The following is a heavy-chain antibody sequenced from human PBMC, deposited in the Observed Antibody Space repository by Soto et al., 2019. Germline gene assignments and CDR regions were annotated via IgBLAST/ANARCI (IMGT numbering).Heavy chain of an antibody. CDR2: ISAYNGNT. CDR1: GYTFTSYG. J-gene: IGHJ4*02. D-gene: IGHD3-22*01. V-gene: IGHV1-18*01. Sequence: AASVKVSCKASGYTFTSYGISWVRQAPGQGLEWMGWISAYNGNTNYAQKLQGRVTMTTDTSTSTAYMELRSLRSDDTAVYYCARVLYYYDRSGYYDYWGQGTLVTVSS. CDR3: ARVLYYYDRSGYYDY.